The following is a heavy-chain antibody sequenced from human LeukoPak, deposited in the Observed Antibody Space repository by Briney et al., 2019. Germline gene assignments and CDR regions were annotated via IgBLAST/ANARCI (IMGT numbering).Heavy chain of an antibody. CDR3: AKDLLLPKVYYYYGMDV. CDR2: IKNDESTA. Sequence: GGSLRLSCVASGFTITNNWMYWVRQAPGRGLVWVSRIKNDESTAVYADSVKGRFTISRDNAKNTLYLQMNSLRAEDTAVYYCAKDLLLPKVYYYYGMDVWGQGTTVTVSS. V-gene: IGHV3-74*03. J-gene: IGHJ6*02. CDR1: GFTITNNW. D-gene: IGHD1-26*01.